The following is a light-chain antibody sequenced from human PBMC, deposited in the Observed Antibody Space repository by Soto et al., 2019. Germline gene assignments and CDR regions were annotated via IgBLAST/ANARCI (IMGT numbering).Light chain of an antibody. Sequence: DIVMTHSPNSLAVSLGERATINCKSSQSLLSSSNNKNYLAWFQQKPGQAPKLLISSASTRYSGVPDRFSGSGSGTDFTLTISILQAEDVAVYYCQQYYGSPITFGPGTKLEIK. CDR2: SAS. V-gene: IGKV4-1*01. CDR1: QSLLSSSNNKNY. CDR3: QQYYGSPIT. J-gene: IGKJ3*01.